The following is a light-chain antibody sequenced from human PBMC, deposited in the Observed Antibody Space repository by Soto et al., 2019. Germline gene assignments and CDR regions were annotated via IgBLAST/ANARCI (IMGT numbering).Light chain of an antibody. CDR2: AAS. CDR3: QQRGSYSYT. CDR1: QSITNY. J-gene: IGKJ2*01. Sequence: DIQMTQPPSSLSVSVGDRVTITCRASQSITNYLNWYQQKPGQAPKLLVYAASSLQSGVPSRFSGNGSGTDFALTISSLQPEDFATYYCQQRGSYSYTFGQGTKLEIK. V-gene: IGKV1-39*01.